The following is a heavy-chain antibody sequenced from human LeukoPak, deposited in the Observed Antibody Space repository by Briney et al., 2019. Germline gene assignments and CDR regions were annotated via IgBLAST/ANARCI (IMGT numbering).Heavy chain of an antibody. J-gene: IGHJ5*01. CDR1: GYTFSDYY. V-gene: IGHV1-2*02. CDR2: INPKGGGT. Sequence: ASVNVSCKASGYTFSDYYIHWVRQAPGQGLEWMGWINPKGGGTNYAQKFQGRVTMARDTSISTAYMDLSRLTSDDTAVYYCARGGSYCSGGSCYLSWSDSWGQGTLVTVSS. D-gene: IGHD2-15*01. CDR3: ARGGSYCSGGSCYLSWSDS.